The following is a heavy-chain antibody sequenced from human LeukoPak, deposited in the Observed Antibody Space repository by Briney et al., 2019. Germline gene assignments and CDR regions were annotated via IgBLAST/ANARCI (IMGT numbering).Heavy chain of an antibody. CDR2: ISAYNGNT. V-gene: IGHV1-18*01. D-gene: IGHD3-3*02. Sequence: ASVKVSCKASGYTFTSYGISWVRQAPGQGLEWMGWISAYNGNTNYAQKLQGRVTMTTDTSTSTAYMELRSLGSDDTAVYYCARVFPLASAFDYWGQGTLVTVSS. CDR3: ARVFPLASAFDY. CDR1: GYTFTSYG. J-gene: IGHJ4*02.